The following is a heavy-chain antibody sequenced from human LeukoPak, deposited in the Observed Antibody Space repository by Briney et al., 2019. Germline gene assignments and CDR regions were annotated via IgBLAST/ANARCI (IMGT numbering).Heavy chain of an antibody. Sequence: PGGSLRLSCAASGFTFDDYAMHWARQAPGKGLEWVSGISWNSGSIGYADSVKGRFTISRDNAKNSLYLQMNSLRAEDTALYYCAKDIELTGFHFDYWGQGTLVTVSS. V-gene: IGHV3-9*01. CDR1: GFTFDDYA. D-gene: IGHD7-27*01. J-gene: IGHJ4*02. CDR3: AKDIELTGFHFDY. CDR2: ISWNSGSI.